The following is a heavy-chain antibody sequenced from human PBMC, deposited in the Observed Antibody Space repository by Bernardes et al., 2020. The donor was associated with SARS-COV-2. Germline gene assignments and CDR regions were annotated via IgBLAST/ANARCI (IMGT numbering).Heavy chain of an antibody. V-gene: IGHV1-2*04. J-gene: IGHJ6*02. CDR3: ARAGGDYAYYYCGVDV. CDR2: INPNSGGT. CDR1: GYTFTGYY. D-gene: IGHD4-17*01. Sequence: ASVKVSCKASGYTFTGYYMHWVRQAPGQGLEWMGWINPNSGGTNYAQKFQGWVTMTRDTSISTAYMELSRLRSDDTAVYYCARAGGDYAYYYCGVDVWGQGTRVTVSS.